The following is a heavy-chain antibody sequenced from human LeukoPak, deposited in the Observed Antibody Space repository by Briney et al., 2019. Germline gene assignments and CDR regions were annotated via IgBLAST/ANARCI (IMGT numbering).Heavy chain of an antibody. CDR1: GYTLTSYY. Sequence: ASVKVSCKASGYTLTSYYMQWVRQAPGEGLEWVGIFNPNGVSTSYSQKFQGRVTMTRDMSTSTVYMELSSLRSEDTAVYYCARVAAEVVGVPGAIGFGWLRRDYYYMDVWGKGTTVTVSS. D-gene: IGHD2-2*02. CDR2: FNPNGVST. V-gene: IGHV1-46*01. J-gene: IGHJ6*03. CDR3: ARVAAEVVGVPGAIGFGWLRRDYYYMDV.